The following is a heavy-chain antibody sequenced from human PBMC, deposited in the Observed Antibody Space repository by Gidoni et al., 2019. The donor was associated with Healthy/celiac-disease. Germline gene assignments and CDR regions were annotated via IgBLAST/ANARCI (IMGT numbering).Heavy chain of an antibody. V-gene: IGHV1-69*04. CDR2: IIPILGIA. CDR1: GVTFSSYA. Sequence: QVKLVQSGAEVKKPVSSMKVSCKASGVTFSSYAISWVRQAPGQGLEWMGRIIPILGIANYAQKFQGRVTITADKSTSTAYMELSSLRSEDTAVYYCARDRGLGPYYYDSSGYYYYGMDVWGQGTTVTVSS. CDR3: ARDRGLGPYYYDSSGYYYYGMDV. J-gene: IGHJ6*02. D-gene: IGHD3-22*01.